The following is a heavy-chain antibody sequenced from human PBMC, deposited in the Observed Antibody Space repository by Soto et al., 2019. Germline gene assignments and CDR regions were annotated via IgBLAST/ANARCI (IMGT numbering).Heavy chain of an antibody. CDR1: GYTFTSYG. V-gene: IGHV1-18*01. D-gene: IGHD3-9*01. Sequence: QVQLVQSGAEVKKPGASVKVSCKASGYTFTSYGISWVRQAPGQGLEWMGWISAYNGNTNYAQKLQGRVTMTTDTYTSTAYMELRSLRSDDTAVYYCARDGGAYDILTGYYRDWFDPWGQGTLVTVSS. CDR2: ISAYNGNT. J-gene: IGHJ5*02. CDR3: ARDGGAYDILTGYYRDWFDP.